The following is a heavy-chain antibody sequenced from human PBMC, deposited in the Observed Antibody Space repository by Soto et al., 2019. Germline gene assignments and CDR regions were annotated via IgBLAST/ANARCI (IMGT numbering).Heavy chain of an antibody. V-gene: IGHV3-49*03. D-gene: IGHD2-15*01. CDR1: GFTFGDYA. CDR2: IRSKAYGGTT. J-gene: IGHJ6*02. CDR3: TRVCGSGGSCYYYYYYGMDV. Sequence: GGSLRLSCTASGFTFGDYAMSWFRQAPGKGLEWVGFIRSKAYGGTTEYAASVKGRFTISRDDSKSIAYLQMNSLKTEDTAVYYCTRVCGSGGSCYYYYYYGMDVWGQGTTVTVSS.